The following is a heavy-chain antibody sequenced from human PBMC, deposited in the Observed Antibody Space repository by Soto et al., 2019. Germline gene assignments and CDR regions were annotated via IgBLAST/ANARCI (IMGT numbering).Heavy chain of an antibody. Sequence: QAQLVQSGAEVKKPGASVKVSCKASGYTFTSYAISWVRQAPGQGLEWMGWISPYGHTNHAQNFRGRLTMTTDTSTXTXYXKLRSLRSDDTAVYYXARXXXXXXXXXXXXXXXXXYWGQGTLVTVSS. V-gene: IGHV1-18*01. CDR2: ISPYGHT. J-gene: IGHJ4*02. CDR1: GYTFTSYA. CDR3: ARXXXXXXXXXXXXXXXXXY.